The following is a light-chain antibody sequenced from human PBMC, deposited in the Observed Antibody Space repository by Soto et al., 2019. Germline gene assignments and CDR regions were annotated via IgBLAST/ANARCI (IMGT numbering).Light chain of an antibody. J-gene: IGKJ2*01. CDR3: QQSYSTPYT. V-gene: IGKV1-39*01. CDR1: QSISSS. Sequence: DIQMTQSPSSLSASVGDRVTIACRASQSISSSLNWYQQKTGKAPELLIYAASSLQSGVPSRFSGSGSGTDFTLTISSLQPEDFATYYCQQSYSTPYTFGQGTKLEIK. CDR2: AAS.